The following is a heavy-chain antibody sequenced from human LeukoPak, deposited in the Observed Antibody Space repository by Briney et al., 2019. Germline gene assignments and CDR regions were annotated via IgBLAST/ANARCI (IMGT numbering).Heavy chain of an antibody. J-gene: IGHJ4*02. CDR2: IRYDGSNK. D-gene: IGHD2-2*02. CDR3: AKVHIVVVPAAIEAPDGDY. CDR1: GFTFSSYG. V-gene: IGHV3-30*02. Sequence: GGSLRLSCAASGFTFSSYGMHWVRQAPGKGLEWVAFIRYDGSNKYYADSVKGRFTISRDNSKNTLYLQMNSLRAEDTAVYYCAKVHIVVVPAAIEAPDGDYWGQGTLVTVSS.